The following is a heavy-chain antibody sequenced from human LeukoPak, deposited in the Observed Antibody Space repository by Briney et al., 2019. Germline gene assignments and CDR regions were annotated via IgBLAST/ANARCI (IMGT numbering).Heavy chain of an antibody. J-gene: IGHJ6*03. CDR1: GDPIYSYY. Sequence: SETLSLTCTVSGDPIYSYYWSWLRQTAGKGLEWVGRLYPGVSTNYNPSLKSRVTMSVDTSKNQFALKLSAVTAADTAVYYCARLKFYDSTGYSPGHYMDVWGKGTTVTVSS. CDR3: ARLKFYDSTGYSPGHYMDV. CDR2: LYPGVST. V-gene: IGHV4-4*07. D-gene: IGHD3-22*01.